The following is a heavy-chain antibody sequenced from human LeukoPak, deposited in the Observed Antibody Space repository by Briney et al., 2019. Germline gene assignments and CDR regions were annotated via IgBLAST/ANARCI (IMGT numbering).Heavy chain of an antibody. CDR1: GYTFTGYY. Sequence: GASVKASCKVSGYTFTGYYMHWVQQAPGKGLEWMGLVDPEDGETIYAEKFQGRVTITADTSTDTAYMELSSLRSEDTAVYYCVKSTSEWLRLGGYFDYWGQGTLVTVSS. CDR2: VDPEDGET. CDR3: VKSTSEWLRLGGYFDY. D-gene: IGHD5-12*01. J-gene: IGHJ4*02. V-gene: IGHV1-69-2*01.